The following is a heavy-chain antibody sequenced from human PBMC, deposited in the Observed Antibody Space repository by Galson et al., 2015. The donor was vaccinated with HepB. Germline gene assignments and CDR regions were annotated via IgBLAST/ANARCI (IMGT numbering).Heavy chain of an antibody. CDR1: GGSFSGYY. Sequence: ETLSLTCAVYGGSFSGYYWSWIRQPPGKGLEWIGEINHSGSTNYNPSLKSRVTISVDTSKNQFSLKLSSVTAADTAVYYCARLGSGIAAAGNYYYYYGMDVWGQGTTVTVSS. CDR3: ARLGSGIAAAGNYYYYYGMDV. D-gene: IGHD6-13*01. V-gene: IGHV4-34*01. J-gene: IGHJ6*02. CDR2: INHSGST.